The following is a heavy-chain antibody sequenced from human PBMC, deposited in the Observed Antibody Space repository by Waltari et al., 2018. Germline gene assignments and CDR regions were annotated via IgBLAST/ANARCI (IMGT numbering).Heavy chain of an antibody. CDR2: IYSGGST. CDR3: ARPVGNET. D-gene: IGHD1-26*01. V-gene: IGHV3-53*01. J-gene: IGHJ5*02. Sequence: EVQLVESGGGLVQPGGSLRLSCAASGFSVSGVYMTWVRQAPGKGLQWVLIIYSGGSTYYADSVKGRFTISRDNSKNTVFLQMNSLRVDDTAVYYCARPVGNETWGQGTLVTVSS. CDR1: GFSVSGVY.